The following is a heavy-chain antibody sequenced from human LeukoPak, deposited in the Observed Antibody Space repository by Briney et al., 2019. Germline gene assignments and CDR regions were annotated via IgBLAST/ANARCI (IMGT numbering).Heavy chain of an antibody. CDR1: GFTFSNYA. Sequence: TGGSLRLSCVASGFTFSNYAMSWVRQTPGKGLEWVSSISGSGGSTHYADSVKGRFTISRDNSKNILYLQMNSLRAEDTAVYYCAKDRMSTIINYFDYWGQGTLVTVPS. CDR2: ISGSGGST. V-gene: IGHV3-23*01. CDR3: AKDRMSTIINYFDY. D-gene: IGHD5-12*01. J-gene: IGHJ4*02.